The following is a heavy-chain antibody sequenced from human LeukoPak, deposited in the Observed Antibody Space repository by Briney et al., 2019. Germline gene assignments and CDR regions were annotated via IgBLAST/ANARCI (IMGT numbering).Heavy chain of an antibody. V-gene: IGHV3-21*01. CDR3: ARDRNTDYTHLDY. CDR1: GFTFSSYE. CDR2: ISSSSSYI. D-gene: IGHD4-11*01. J-gene: IGHJ4*02. Sequence: GGSLRLSCAASGFTFSSYEMNWVRQAPGKGLEWVSSISSSSSYIYYADSVKGRFTISRDNAKNSLYLQMNSLRAEDTAVYYCARDRNTDYTHLDYWGQGTLVTVSS.